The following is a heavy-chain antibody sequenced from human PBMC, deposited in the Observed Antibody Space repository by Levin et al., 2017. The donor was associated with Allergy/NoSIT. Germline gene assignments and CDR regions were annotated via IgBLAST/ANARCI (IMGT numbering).Heavy chain of an antibody. V-gene: IGHV4-34*01. CDR2: INHSGST. J-gene: IGHJ3*02. D-gene: IGHD3-16*02. CDR1: GGSFSDHY. CDR3: ARRDYIWGGYRHRAFDI. Sequence: SQTLSLTCAVYGGSFSDHYWSWIRQVPGRGLEWIGEINHSGSTDYNPSLKSRLTISVDTSKNQYSLMLSSVTAAATAVYYCARRDYIWGGYRHRAFDIWGQGTMVTVSS.